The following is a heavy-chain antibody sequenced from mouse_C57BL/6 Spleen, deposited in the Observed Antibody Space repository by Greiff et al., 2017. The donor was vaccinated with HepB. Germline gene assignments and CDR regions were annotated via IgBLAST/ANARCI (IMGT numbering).Heavy chain of an antibody. CDR2: INPNNGGT. CDR3: ARWYDGAWFAY. Sequence: EVQLQQSGPELVKPGASVKISCKASGYTFTDYYMNWVKQSHGKSLEWIGDINPNNGGTSYNQKFKGKATLTVDKSSSTAYMELRSLTSEDSAVYDCARWYDGAWFAYWGQGTLVTVSA. D-gene: IGHD2-14*01. CDR1: GYTFTDYY. V-gene: IGHV1-26*01. J-gene: IGHJ3*01.